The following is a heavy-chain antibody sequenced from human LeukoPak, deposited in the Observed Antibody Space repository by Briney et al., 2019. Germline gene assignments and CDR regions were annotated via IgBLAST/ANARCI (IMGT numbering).Heavy chain of an antibody. Sequence: SETLSLTCSVSRGSLDSYYWSWIRQPPGKGPEWIGYIYYSGGTNYNPSLKSRVTLSVDTSKNQFSLELNSVTAADTAVYYCARGGGYNLLIDSWGQGTLVTVSS. CDR1: RGSLDSYY. D-gene: IGHD5-24*01. J-gene: IGHJ4*02. CDR3: ARGGGYNLLIDS. CDR2: IYYSGGT. V-gene: IGHV4-59*01.